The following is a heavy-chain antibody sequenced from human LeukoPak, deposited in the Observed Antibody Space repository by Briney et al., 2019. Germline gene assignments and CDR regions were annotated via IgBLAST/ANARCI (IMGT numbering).Heavy chain of an antibody. Sequence: PGGSLRLSCAASGFTFSSYGMHWVRQAPGKGLEWVAFIRYDGSNKYYADSVKGRFTISRDNSKNTLYLQMNSLRAEDTAVYYCAKDIGGYENNNWFDPWGQGTLVTVSS. D-gene: IGHD5-12*01. V-gene: IGHV3-30*02. J-gene: IGHJ5*02. CDR2: IRYDGSNK. CDR1: GFTFSSYG. CDR3: AKDIGGYENNNWFDP.